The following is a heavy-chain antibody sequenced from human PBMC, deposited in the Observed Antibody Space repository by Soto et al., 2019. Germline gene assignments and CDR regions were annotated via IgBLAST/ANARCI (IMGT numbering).Heavy chain of an antibody. J-gene: IGHJ5*02. V-gene: IGHV4-61*01. CDR3: ARWYAVVTRDEKKLNWFDP. CDR1: GGSVSSGSYY. Sequence: QVQLQESGPGLVKPSETLSLTCTVSGGSVSSGSYYWSWIRQPPGKGLEWIGYIYYSGSTNYNPSLKSRVTISVDTSKNQFSLKLSSVTAADTAVYYCARWYAVVTRDEKKLNWFDPWGQGTLVTVSS. D-gene: IGHD2-21*02. CDR2: IYYSGST.